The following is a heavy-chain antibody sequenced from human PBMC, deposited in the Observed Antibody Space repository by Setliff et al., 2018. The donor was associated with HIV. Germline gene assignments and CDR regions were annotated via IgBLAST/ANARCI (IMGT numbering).Heavy chain of an antibody. CDR1: GDAISNGLY. CDR3: AKEYHTAAGGTRLANYFDH. J-gene: IGHJ4*02. CDR2: VSDSGSG. Sequence: SETLSLTCTVSGDAISNGLYWGWIRQPPGKGLEWIGTVSDSGSGHYNPPLNSRVTMTSDTSANTVYMELSSLRSEDTAIYYCAKEYHTAAGGTRLANYFDHWGQGTLVTVSS. V-gene: IGHV4-38-2*02. D-gene: IGHD6-13*01.